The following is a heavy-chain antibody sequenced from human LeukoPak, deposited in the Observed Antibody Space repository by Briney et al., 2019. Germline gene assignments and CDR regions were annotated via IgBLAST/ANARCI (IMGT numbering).Heavy chain of an antibody. CDR1: GFTVSSKH. J-gene: IGHJ4*02. CDR3: AKGDRRADYFDY. CDR2: IRGSGGST. V-gene: IGHV3-23*01. Sequence: GGSLRLSCAGSGFTVSSKHMSWVRQAPGKGLEWVSAIRGSGGSTYYADSVKGRFAISRDNSKNTLYLQMNSLRAEDTAVYYCAKGDRRADYFDYWGQGTLVTVSS.